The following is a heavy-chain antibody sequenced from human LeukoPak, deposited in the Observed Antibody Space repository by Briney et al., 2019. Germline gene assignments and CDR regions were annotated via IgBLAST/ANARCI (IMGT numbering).Heavy chain of an antibody. J-gene: IGHJ4*02. Sequence: GESLKISCKGSGYSFTFYWIGWVRQMPGKGLEWMGIIYPADSDTRYSPSFQGQVTISADKSTSTAYLQWNTLKASDTAMYYCARQDGSGIYYFDYWGQGTLVTVSS. CDR2: IYPADSDT. D-gene: IGHD3-10*01. CDR1: GYSFTFYW. CDR3: ARQDGSGIYYFDY. V-gene: IGHV5-51*01.